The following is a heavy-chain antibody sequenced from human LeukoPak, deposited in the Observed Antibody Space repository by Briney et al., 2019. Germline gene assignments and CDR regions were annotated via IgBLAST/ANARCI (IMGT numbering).Heavy chain of an antibody. Sequence: PGGSLTLSCAASGFTFSDYYMSWIRQAPGKGLEWVSYISSSGSTIYYADSVKGRFTISRDNPKNSLYLQMNSLRAEDTAVYYCARDAVVVIATSGSDDAFDVWGQGTMVTVSS. CDR2: ISSSGSTI. CDR1: GFTFSDYY. D-gene: IGHD2-21*01. J-gene: IGHJ3*01. V-gene: IGHV3-11*01. CDR3: ARDAVVVIATSGSDDAFDV.